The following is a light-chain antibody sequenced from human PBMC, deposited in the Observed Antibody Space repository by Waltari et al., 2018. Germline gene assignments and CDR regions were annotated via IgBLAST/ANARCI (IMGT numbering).Light chain of an antibody. Sequence: DIVMTQSPDSLAVSLGERATINCRSSRTVFFSSNNKGFLSWYQQRPGQPPRLLIYWASNRESGGPDRFSGSGSGTNYTLPINGLQAEDVAVYYCQQFYITPQTFGQGTRVEIK. CDR3: QQFYITPQT. V-gene: IGKV4-1*01. CDR1: RTVFFSSNNKGF. CDR2: WAS. J-gene: IGKJ2*01.